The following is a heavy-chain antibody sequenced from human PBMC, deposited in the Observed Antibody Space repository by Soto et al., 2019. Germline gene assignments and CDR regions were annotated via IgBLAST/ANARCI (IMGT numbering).Heavy chain of an antibody. V-gene: IGHV4-39*01. CDR3: ARHTLSGYRQQLEVTPDDY. Sequence: SETLSLTCTVSGGSISSSSYYWGWIRQPPGKGLEWIGSIYYSGSTYYNPSLKSRVTISVDTSKNQFSLKLSSVTAADTAVYYCARHTLSGYRQQLEVTPDDYWGQGTLVTVSS. D-gene: IGHD6-13*01. CDR2: IYYSGST. CDR1: GGSISSSSYY. J-gene: IGHJ4*02.